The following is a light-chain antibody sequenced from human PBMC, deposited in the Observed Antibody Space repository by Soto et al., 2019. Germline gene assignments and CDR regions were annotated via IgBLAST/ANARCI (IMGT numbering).Light chain of an antibody. CDR1: QDISNY. V-gene: IGKV1-33*01. CDR3: QQYDNHPLT. Sequence: DIQMTQSPSSLSASVGDRVTITCQASQDISNYLNWYQQKPGKAPKLLIYDASNLETGVPSRFSGSGSGPDFTFTISSLQPEDIATYYCQQYDNHPLTFGGGTKVEIK. J-gene: IGKJ4*01. CDR2: DAS.